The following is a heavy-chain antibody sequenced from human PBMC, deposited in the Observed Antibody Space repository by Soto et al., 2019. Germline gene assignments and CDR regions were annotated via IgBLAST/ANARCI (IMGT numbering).Heavy chain of an antibody. CDR2: IRSKPYGGTT. D-gene: IGHD1-1*01. CDR1: GYIFGDYA. V-gene: IGHV3-49*03. Sequence: GGSLRLSCTASGYIFGDYAMSWFRQAPGKGLEWVGFIRSKPYGGTTEYAASVEGRFTVSRDESKTIAYLQMNSLKTEDTAVYYCTRWKESYSDYWGQGTLVAVSS. CDR3: TRWKESYSDY. J-gene: IGHJ4*02.